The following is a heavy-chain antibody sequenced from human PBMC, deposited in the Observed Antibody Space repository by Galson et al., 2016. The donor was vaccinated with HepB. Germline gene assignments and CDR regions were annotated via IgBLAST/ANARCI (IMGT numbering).Heavy chain of an antibody. CDR2: ISTSSNTI. CDR1: GFTFSSYS. V-gene: IGHV3-48*02. D-gene: IGHD6-13*01. J-gene: IGHJ5*02. CDR3: ARARGNMGSSSWWFDP. Sequence: SLRLSCAASGFTFSSYSMNWVRQAPGKGLEWVSYISTSSNTIYNAGAVQGRFTISRDNAKNSLYLQMNSLRDEDTAVYYCARARGNMGSSSWWFDPWGQGTLVTVSS.